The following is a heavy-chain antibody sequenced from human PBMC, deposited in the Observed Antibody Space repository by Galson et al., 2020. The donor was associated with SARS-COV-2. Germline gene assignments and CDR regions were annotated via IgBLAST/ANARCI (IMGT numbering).Heavy chain of an antibody. Sequence: GGSLRLSCAASGFTFSSYAMSWVRQAPGKGLEWVSAISGSGGSTYYADSVKGRFTISRDNSKNTLYLQMNSLRAEDTAVYYCAKKGGTGVVVAATDLIYYFDYWGQGTLVTVSS. CDR1: GFTFSSYA. D-gene: IGHD2-15*01. J-gene: IGHJ4*02. V-gene: IGHV3-23*01. CDR3: AKKGGTGVVVAATDLIYYFDY. CDR2: ISGSGGST.